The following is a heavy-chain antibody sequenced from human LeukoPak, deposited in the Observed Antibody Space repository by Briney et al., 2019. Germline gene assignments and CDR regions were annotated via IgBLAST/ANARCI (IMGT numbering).Heavy chain of an antibody. CDR3: ARVGSYYDMDV. CDR1: GFTFSNHS. CDR2: VESGGDT. Sequence: PGGSLRLSCAASGFTFSNHSMNWVRQAPGKGLEWVLVVESGGDTSYANSVKGRFTVSRDIFQNTLYLQMNNLRAEDTAVYYCARVGSYYDMDVWGQGTTVTVSS. V-gene: IGHV3-53*01. D-gene: IGHD3-10*01. J-gene: IGHJ6*02.